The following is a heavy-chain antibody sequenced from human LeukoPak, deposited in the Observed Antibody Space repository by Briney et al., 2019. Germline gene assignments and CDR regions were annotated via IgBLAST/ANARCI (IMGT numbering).Heavy chain of an antibody. D-gene: IGHD6-19*01. CDR3: AREMVAGTFDS. J-gene: IGHJ4*02. CDR2: IGGSDSIV. CDR1: EFTVNDYY. V-gene: IGHV3-11*01. Sequence: PGGSLILSCAVSEFTVNDYYMSWIRQAPGKGLEWVADIGGSDSIVAYAASVRGRFSISRDFAKSSLYLQMNSLRAEDTAVYYCAREMVAGTFDSWGRGALVTVSS.